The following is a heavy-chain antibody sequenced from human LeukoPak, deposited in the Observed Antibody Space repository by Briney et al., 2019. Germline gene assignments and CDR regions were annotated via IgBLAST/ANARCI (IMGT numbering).Heavy chain of an antibody. J-gene: IGHJ4*02. CDR2: IYTSGST. V-gene: IGHV4-61*02. D-gene: IGHD3-22*01. CDR3: ARESYYDSSGYDY. CDR1: GGSISSSSYS. Sequence: PSETLSLTCTVSGGSISSSSYSWSWIRQPAGKGLEWIGRIYTSGSTNYNPSLKSRVTMSVDTSKNQFSLKLSSVTAADTAVYYCARESYYDSSGYDYWGQGTLVTVSS.